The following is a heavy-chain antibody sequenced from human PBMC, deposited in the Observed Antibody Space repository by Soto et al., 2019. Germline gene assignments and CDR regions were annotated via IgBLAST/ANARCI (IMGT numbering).Heavy chain of an antibody. CDR2: IIPILGIA. D-gene: IGHD6-13*01. J-gene: IGHJ4*02. CDR1: GGTFSSYT. V-gene: IGHV1-69*02. Sequence: QVQLVQSGAAVKKPGSSVKVSCKASGGTFSSYTISWVRQAPGQGLEWMGRIIPILGIANYAQKFQGRVTITADKTKSTAYMEQSRLRCEDTAVYYGASGGRGAAGGFYFDYWGQGTLVTVSS. CDR3: ASGGRGAAGGFYFDY.